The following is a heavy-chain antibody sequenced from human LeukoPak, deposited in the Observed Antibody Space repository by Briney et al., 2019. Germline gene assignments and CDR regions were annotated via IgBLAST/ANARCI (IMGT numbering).Heavy chain of an antibody. D-gene: IGHD2-2*01. CDR2: IYYSGST. J-gene: IGHJ5*02. Sequence: PSETLSLTCTVSGGSISSSSYYWGWIRQPPGKGLEWIGSIYYSGSTNYNPSLKSRVTISVDTSKNQFSLKLSSVTAADTALYYCARLVRCTSTSCYPFDPWGQGTLVTVSS. V-gene: IGHV4-39*07. CDR3: ARLVRCTSTSCYPFDP. CDR1: GGSISSSSYY.